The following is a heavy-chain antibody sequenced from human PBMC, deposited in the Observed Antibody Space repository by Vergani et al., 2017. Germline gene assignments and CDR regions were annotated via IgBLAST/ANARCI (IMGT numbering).Heavy chain of an antibody. Sequence: QVQLQESGPGLVKPSETLSPTCTVSGGSVSSGSYYWSWLRQPPGKGLEWIGYIYYSGSTNYNPSLKSRVTISVDTSKNQFSLKLSSVTAADTAVYYCARVLGGAVLRWFDYWGQGTLVTVSS. D-gene: IGHD4-23*01. V-gene: IGHV4-61*01. CDR3: ARVLGGAVLRWFDY. J-gene: IGHJ4*02. CDR1: GGSVSSGSYY. CDR2: IYYSGST.